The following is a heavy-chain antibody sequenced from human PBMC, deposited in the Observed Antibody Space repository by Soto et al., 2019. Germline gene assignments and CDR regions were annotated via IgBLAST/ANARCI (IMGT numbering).Heavy chain of an antibody. V-gene: IGHV3-53*01. D-gene: IGHD2-8*01. CDR2: IYSGGST. CDR1: GFTVSSNY. CDR3: AREFSMAYCAFDI. Sequence: PGGSLRLSCAASGFTVSSNYMSWVRQAPWKGLEWVSVIYSGGSTYYADSVKGRFTISRDNSKNTLYLQMNSLRAEDTAVYYCAREFSMAYCAFDIWALGTMVTVSS. J-gene: IGHJ3*02.